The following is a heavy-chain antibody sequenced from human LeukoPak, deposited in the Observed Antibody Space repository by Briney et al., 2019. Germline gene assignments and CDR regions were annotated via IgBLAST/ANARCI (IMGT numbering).Heavy chain of an antibody. Sequence: GASVKVSCEASGYTFTSYYMHWVRQAPGQGLEWMGIINPSGGSTSYAQKFQGRVTMTRDTSTSTVYMELSSLRSEDTAVYYCARDSNGDYAFDYWGQGTLVTVSS. CDR3: ARDSNGDYAFDY. CDR2: INPSGGST. J-gene: IGHJ4*02. V-gene: IGHV1-46*01. CDR1: GYTFTSYY. D-gene: IGHD4-17*01.